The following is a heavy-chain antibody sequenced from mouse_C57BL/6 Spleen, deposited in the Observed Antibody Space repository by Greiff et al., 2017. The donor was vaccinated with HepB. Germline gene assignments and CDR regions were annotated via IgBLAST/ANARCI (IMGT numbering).Heavy chain of an antibody. CDR1: GYTFTDYY. D-gene: IGHD4-1*01. J-gene: IGHJ2*01. CDR3: ASWGTGTD. Sequence: VQLQQSGPELVKPGASVKISCKASGYTFTDYYMNWVKQSHGKSLEWIGDINPNNGGTSYNQKFKGKATLTVDKSSSTAYMELRSLTSEDSAVYYCASWGTGTDWGQGTTLTVSS. CDR2: INPNNGGT. V-gene: IGHV1-26*01.